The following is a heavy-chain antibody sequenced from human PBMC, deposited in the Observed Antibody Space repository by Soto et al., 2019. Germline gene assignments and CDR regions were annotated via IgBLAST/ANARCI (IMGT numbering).Heavy chain of an antibody. J-gene: IGHJ5*02. CDR1: GFTFSSYA. D-gene: IGHD4-17*01. V-gene: IGHV3-30-3*01. Sequence: GGSLRLSCAASGFTFSSYAMHWVHQAPGKGLEWVAVISYDGSNKYYADSVKGRFTISRDNSKNTLYLQMNSLRAEDTAVYYCARDISLSGYGNNWFDPWGQGTLVTVSS. CDR3: ARDISLSGYGNNWFDP. CDR2: ISYDGSNK.